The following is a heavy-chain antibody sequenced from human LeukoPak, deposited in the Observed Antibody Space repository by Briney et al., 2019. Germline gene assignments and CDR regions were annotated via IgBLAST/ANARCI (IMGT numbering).Heavy chain of an antibody. Sequence: ASVKVSCKASGYTFTSYYTHWVRQAPGQGLEWMGIINPSGGSTSYAQKFQGRVTMTRDTSTSTVYMELSSLRSEDTAVYYCALSPPYREPIDYWGQGTLVTVSS. CDR2: INPSGGST. D-gene: IGHD1-14*01. J-gene: IGHJ4*02. CDR1: GYTFTSYY. V-gene: IGHV1-46*01. CDR3: ALSPPYREPIDY.